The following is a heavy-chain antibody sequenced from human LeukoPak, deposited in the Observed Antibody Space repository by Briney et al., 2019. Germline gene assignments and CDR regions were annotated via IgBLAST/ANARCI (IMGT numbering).Heavy chain of an antibody. CDR3: ARGRNPAGFDY. J-gene: IGHJ4*02. CDR1: GGSISSYY. D-gene: IGHD1-14*01. CDR2: IYYSGST. Sequence: SETLSLTCTVSGGSISSYYWSWIRQPPGKGLEWIGYIYYSGSTNYNPSLKCRVTISVDTSKNQFSLKLSSVTAADTAVYYCARGRNPAGFDYWGQGTLVTVSS. V-gene: IGHV4-59*01.